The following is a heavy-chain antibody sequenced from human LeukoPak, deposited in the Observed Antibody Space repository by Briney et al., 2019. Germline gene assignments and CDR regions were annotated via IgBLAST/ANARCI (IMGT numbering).Heavy chain of an antibody. Sequence: GGSLRLSCAASGFTFSSYWMSWVRQAPGKGLEWVANIKEDGGEIHFVDSMKGRFTISRDNAKNSLYLQMNSLRGDDTAVYYCARSGYSHSWDYWGQGTLVTVSS. D-gene: IGHD1-26*01. J-gene: IGHJ4*02. V-gene: IGHV3-7*03. CDR1: GFTFSSYW. CDR3: ARSGYSHSWDY. CDR2: IKEDGGEI.